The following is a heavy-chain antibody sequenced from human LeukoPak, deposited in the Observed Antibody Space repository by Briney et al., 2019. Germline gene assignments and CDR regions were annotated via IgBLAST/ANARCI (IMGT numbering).Heavy chain of an antibody. J-gene: IGHJ4*02. CDR2: IYYSGTT. CDR1: DGSVSSVGYY. Sequence: PSETLSLTCTVSDGSVSSVGYYWGWIRQPPGKGLEWIGSIYYSGTTYYNPSLASRVTIFVDTSKNQFSLRLSSVTAADTAVYCCARRDQAIDYWGQGTLVTVSS. V-gene: IGHV4-39*01. D-gene: IGHD5-24*01. CDR3: ARRDQAIDY.